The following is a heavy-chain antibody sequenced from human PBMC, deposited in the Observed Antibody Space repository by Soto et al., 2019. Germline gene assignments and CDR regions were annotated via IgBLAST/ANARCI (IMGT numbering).Heavy chain of an antibody. CDR2: INPNSGGT. J-gene: IGHJ6*02. Sequence: ASVEVSCKASGYTFTGCYMHWVRQAPGQGLEWMGWINPNSGGTNYAQKFQGWVTMTRDTSISTAYMELSRLRSDDTAVYYCASSIAARRYYGMDVWGQGTTVTVSS. CDR1: GYTFTGCY. D-gene: IGHD6-6*01. CDR3: ASSIAARRYYGMDV. V-gene: IGHV1-2*04.